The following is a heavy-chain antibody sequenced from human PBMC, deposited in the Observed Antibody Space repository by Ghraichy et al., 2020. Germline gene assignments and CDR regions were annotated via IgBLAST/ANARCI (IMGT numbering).Heavy chain of an antibody. V-gene: IGHV4-34*01. CDR2: INHSGST. Sequence: SETLSLTCAVYGGSFSGYYWSWIRQPPGKGLEWIGEINHSGSTNYNPSLKSRVTISVDTSKNQFSLKLSSVTAADTAVYYCARAGRIAAAGPFPWGQGTLVTVSS. D-gene: IGHD6-13*01. CDR1: GGSFSGYY. J-gene: IGHJ4*02. CDR3: ARAGRIAAAGPFP.